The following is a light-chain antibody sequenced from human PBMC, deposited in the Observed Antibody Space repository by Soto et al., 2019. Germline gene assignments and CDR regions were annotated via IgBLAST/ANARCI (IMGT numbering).Light chain of an antibody. J-gene: IGKJ5*01. CDR2: LAS. V-gene: IGKV1-39*01. CDR1: QTISNY. Sequence: DIQMTQSPSSLSPFVGDRVTITCRASQTISNYLNWYQQRPGKAPKLLIYLASSLQSGVPSRFGGSGSGTDFTLTISSLEPEDSATYYCQQSYGPPITFVQGTRLEIK. CDR3: QQSYGPPIT.